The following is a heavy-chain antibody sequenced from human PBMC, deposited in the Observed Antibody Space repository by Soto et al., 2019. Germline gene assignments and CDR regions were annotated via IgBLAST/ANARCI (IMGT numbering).Heavy chain of an antibody. CDR3: AREGNRDYGGNSGSYMDV. D-gene: IGHD4-17*01. J-gene: IGHJ6*03. Sequence: GGSLRLSCAASGFTVSSNYMSWVRQAPGKGLEWVLVIYSGGSTYYADSVKGRFTISRDNSKNTLYLQMNSLRAEDTAVYYCAREGNRDYGGNSGSYMDVWGKGTTVTVSS. CDR2: IYSGGST. CDR1: GFTVSSNY. V-gene: IGHV3-53*01.